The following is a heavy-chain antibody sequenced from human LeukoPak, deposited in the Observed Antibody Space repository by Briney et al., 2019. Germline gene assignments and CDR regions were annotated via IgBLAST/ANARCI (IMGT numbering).Heavy chain of an antibody. CDR1: GFTFSSHE. CDR3: ANLVGTTPY. J-gene: IGHJ4*02. D-gene: IGHD1-26*01. CDR2: ISSSGSTT. V-gene: IGHV3-48*03. Sequence: GGSLRLSCAASGFTFSSHEVDWVRQAPGKGLEWVSYISSSGSTTHYSDSVKGRFTIYRDNAKNSLYLQMNSLRVEDTAVYYCANLVGTTPYWGQGTLVTVSS.